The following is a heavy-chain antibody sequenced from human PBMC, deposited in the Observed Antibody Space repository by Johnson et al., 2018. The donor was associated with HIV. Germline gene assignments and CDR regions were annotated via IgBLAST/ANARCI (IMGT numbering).Heavy chain of an antibody. D-gene: IGHD3-9*01. Sequence: QVQLVESGGGLVKPGGSLRLSCAASGFTFSDYYMSWIRQAPRKGLEWLSYISSSGSTIYYADSVKGRFTISRDNAKNSLYLQMSSLRAEDKAVYYCAREGVAVRYIEDAFDIWGQGTMVTVSS. CDR3: AREGVAVRYIEDAFDI. J-gene: IGHJ3*02. V-gene: IGHV3-11*04. CDR1: GFTFSDYY. CDR2: ISSSGSTI.